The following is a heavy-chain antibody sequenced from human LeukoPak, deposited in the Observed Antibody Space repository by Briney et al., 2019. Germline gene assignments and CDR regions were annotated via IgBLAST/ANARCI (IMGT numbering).Heavy chain of an antibody. CDR2: IYTSGST. CDR3: AFDGSAWDIY. CDR1: GGSISSYY. Sequence: SETLSLTCTVSGGSISSYYWSWIRQPAGKGLEWIGRIYTSGSTNYNPSLKSRVTISVDTSKNQFSLQLSSVTAADTAVYYCAFDGSAWDIYWGQGSLVTVSS. J-gene: IGHJ4*02. D-gene: IGHD6-19*01. V-gene: IGHV4-4*07.